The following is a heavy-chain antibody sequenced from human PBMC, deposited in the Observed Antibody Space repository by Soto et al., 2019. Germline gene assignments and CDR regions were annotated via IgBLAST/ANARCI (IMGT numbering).Heavy chain of an antibody. CDR1: GYTFTAYY. D-gene: IGHD3-10*02. V-gene: IGHV1-2*02. CDR3: ARNTDYYYGRGSGNGHGV. Sequence: QVQLVQSGAEVKEPGDSVRVSCEASGYTFTAYYIHWVRRAPGQGLEWMGWINPKFGDTTYAQDFQGRVPMTRDMSISTVYMELSRRTSDDTAIYYCARNTDYYYGRGSGNGHGVWGQGTTVTVFS. CDR2: INPKFGDT. J-gene: IGHJ6*02.